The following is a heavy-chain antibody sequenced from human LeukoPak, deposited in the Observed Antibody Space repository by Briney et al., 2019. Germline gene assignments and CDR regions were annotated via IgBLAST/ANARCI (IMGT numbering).Heavy chain of an antibody. Sequence: PGGSLRLSCAASGFTFSSYAMQWVRQAPGKGLEWVAVISYDGSNKYYADSVKGRFTISRDNSKNTLYLQMNSLRAEDTAVYYCARERGYSYGRTSDAFDIWGQGTMVTVSS. D-gene: IGHD5-18*01. J-gene: IGHJ3*02. CDR1: GFTFSSYA. CDR2: ISYDGSNK. CDR3: ARERGYSYGRTSDAFDI. V-gene: IGHV3-30-3*01.